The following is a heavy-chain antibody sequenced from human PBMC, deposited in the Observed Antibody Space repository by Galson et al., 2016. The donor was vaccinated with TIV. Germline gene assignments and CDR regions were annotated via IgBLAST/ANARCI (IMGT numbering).Heavy chain of an antibody. CDR3: ARDGLYCSGGSCHIDWYFDL. J-gene: IGHJ2*01. Sequence: SVKVSCKASGHTLTSYNMHWVRQAPGQGPEWMGIINPSGGNTEYAQKFQGRVTMTRDTSTSTVHMELNSLRSEDTAVYYCARDGLYCSGGSCHIDWYFDLWGRGTLVTVSS. CDR1: GHTLTSYN. D-gene: IGHD2-15*01. V-gene: IGHV1-46*01. CDR2: INPSGGNT.